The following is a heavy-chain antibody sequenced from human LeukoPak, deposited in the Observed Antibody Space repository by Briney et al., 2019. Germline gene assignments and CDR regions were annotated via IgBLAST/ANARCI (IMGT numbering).Heavy chain of an antibody. Sequence: GGSLRLSCADSGFTFSNYNMNWVRQAPGKAMEWVSSITSSGTYTSYADSVKGRFTISRDNAKNSLYLQMNSLRAEDTAVYYCARESSVVGRNIDYWGQGTLVTVSS. D-gene: IGHD1-26*01. CDR1: GFTFSNYN. CDR3: ARESSVVGRNIDY. CDR2: ITSSGTYT. J-gene: IGHJ4*02. V-gene: IGHV3-21*01.